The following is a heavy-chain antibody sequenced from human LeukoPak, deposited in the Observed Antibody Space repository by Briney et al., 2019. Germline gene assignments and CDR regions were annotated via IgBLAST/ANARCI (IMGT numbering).Heavy chain of an antibody. Sequence: SETLSLTCTASGGSISSSSYYWGWIRQPPGKGLEWIGSIYYSGSTYYNPSLKSRVTISVDTSKNQFSLKLSSVTAADTAVYYCARDRDSRYEGDFDYWGQGTLVTVSS. CDR3: ARDRDSRYEGDFDY. CDR1: GGSISSSSYY. D-gene: IGHD5-12*01. CDR2: IYYSGST. V-gene: IGHV4-39*07. J-gene: IGHJ4*02.